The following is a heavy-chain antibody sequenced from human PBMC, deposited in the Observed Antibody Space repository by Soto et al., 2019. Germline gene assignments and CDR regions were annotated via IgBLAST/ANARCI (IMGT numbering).Heavy chain of an antibody. Sequence: LSLTCTVSGGSISSSSYYWGWIRQPPGKGLEWIGSIYYSGSTYYNPSLKSRVTISVDTSKNQFSLKLSSVTAADTAVYYCARLGLLLQDAFDIWGQGTMVTVSS. V-gene: IGHV4-39*01. J-gene: IGHJ3*02. CDR1: GGSISSSSYY. CDR2: IYYSGST. CDR3: ARLGLLLQDAFDI. D-gene: IGHD3-22*01.